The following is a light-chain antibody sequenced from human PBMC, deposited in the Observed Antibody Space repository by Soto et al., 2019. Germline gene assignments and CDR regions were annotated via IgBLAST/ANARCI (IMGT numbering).Light chain of an antibody. Sequence: DIVLTQSPDTLSLSPGERATLSCRASEPVRSTFLAWYQQKPGQAPRLLIYGASSRAIGIPDRFSGSGSGADFTLTISRLEPEDFALYFCQQYAGSPLTFGGGSKVEIK. CDR3: QQYAGSPLT. CDR1: EPVRSTF. CDR2: GAS. V-gene: IGKV3-20*01. J-gene: IGKJ4*01.